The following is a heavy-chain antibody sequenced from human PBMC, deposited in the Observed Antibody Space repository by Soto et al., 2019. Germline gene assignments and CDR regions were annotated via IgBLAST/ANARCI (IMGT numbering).Heavy chain of an antibody. CDR3: TTDSYSTIIIVRFDY. D-gene: IGHD3-22*01. CDR2: IKSKTDGGTT. Sequence: GRSLRLSCAASGFTFTNAWINWVRQAPGKGLEWVGRIKSKTDGGTTDYAEPVKGRFAISRDDSNNMVYLQMNSLKIEDTAVYYCTTDSYSTIIIVRFDYWGDGTLVTVSS. J-gene: IGHJ4*01. V-gene: IGHV3-15*07. CDR1: GFTFTNAW.